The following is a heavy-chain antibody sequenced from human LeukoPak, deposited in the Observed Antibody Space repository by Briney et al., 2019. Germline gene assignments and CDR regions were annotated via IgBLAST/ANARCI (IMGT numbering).Heavy chain of an antibody. V-gene: IGHV4-39*07. CDR3: ARLVVTVYYYYMDV. D-gene: IGHD2-21*02. J-gene: IGHJ6*03. CDR1: GGSISSSSYY. Sequence: SETLSLTCTVSGGSISSSSYYWGWIRQPPGKGLEWIGSIYYSGSTYYNPSLKSRVTISVDTSKNQFSLKLSSVTAADTAVYYCARLVVTVYYYYMDVWGKGTTVTVSS. CDR2: IYYSGST.